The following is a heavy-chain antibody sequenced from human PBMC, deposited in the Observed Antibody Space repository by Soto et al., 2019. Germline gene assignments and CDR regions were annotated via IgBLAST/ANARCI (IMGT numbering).Heavy chain of an antibody. Sequence: QVQLVQSGAEVKKPGASVKVSCKASGYTFTSYGISWVRQAPGQGLEWMGWISAYKGYTNYAQKLQGRVTMTTDTSTGTACMELRSLRSDDTAVYYCARDPGITMVRGAPSTNWFDPWGQGTLVTVSS. CDR1: GYTFTSYG. D-gene: IGHD3-10*01. V-gene: IGHV1-18*01. CDR2: ISAYKGYT. J-gene: IGHJ5*02. CDR3: ARDPGITMVRGAPSTNWFDP.